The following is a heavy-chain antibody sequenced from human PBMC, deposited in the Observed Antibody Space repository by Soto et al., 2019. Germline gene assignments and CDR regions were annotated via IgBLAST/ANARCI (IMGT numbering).Heavy chain of an antibody. V-gene: IGHV1-18*01. Sequence: ASVKVSCKASGYTFTSYGISWVRQAPGQGLEWMGWISAYNGNTNYAQKLQGRVTMTTDTSTSTAYMELRSLRSDDTAVYYCGRDSLADCSGGSCYYMDVWGKGTTVTVSS. CDR1: GYTFTSYG. CDR3: GRDSLADCSGGSCYYMDV. J-gene: IGHJ6*03. CDR2: ISAYNGNT. D-gene: IGHD2-15*01.